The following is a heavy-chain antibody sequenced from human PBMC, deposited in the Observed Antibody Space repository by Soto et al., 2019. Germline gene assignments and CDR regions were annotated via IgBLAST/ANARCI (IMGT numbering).Heavy chain of an antibody. V-gene: IGHV3-7*03. CDR2: IKQDGSEK. CDR1: GFTFSSYW. CDR3: ARGGRYYDGSGYSYFPFDY. J-gene: IGHJ4*02. Sequence: VGSLRLSCAASGFTFSSYWMSWVRQAPGKGLEWVANIKQDGSEKYYVDSVKGRFTISRDNAKNSLYLQMKSLRAEDTAVYYCARGGRYYDGSGYSYFPFDYWGQGTLVTVSS. D-gene: IGHD3-22*01.